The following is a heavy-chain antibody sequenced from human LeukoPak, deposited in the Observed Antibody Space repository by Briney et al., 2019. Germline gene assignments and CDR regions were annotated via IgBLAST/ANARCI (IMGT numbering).Heavy chain of an antibody. J-gene: IGHJ4*02. CDR3: ARYRGASGYHFDY. Sequence: SETLSLTCAVSGGSISSSNWWSWVRQPPGKGLEWIGEIYHSGSTKYNPSLKSRVTMSEDKSKNQFSLKLSSVTAADTAMYYCARYRGASGYHFDYWGQGTLVTVSS. V-gene: IGHV4-4*02. CDR2: IYHSGST. D-gene: IGHD5-12*01. CDR1: GGSISSSNW.